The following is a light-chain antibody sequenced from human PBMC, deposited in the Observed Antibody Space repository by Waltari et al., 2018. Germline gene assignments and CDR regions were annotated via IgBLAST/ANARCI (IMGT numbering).Light chain of an antibody. CDR1: QSVTSNY. J-gene: IGKJ1*01. CDR3: QQYGNSLWT. Sequence: EIVLTQSPGTLSLSPGERATLSCRASQSVTSNYLAWYQQRPGQAPRLLIYGASSKATAIPDSFSGSGSGTDFTLTISRLEPEDFAVYYCQQYGNSLWTFGQGTKVEIK. V-gene: IGKV3-20*01. CDR2: GAS.